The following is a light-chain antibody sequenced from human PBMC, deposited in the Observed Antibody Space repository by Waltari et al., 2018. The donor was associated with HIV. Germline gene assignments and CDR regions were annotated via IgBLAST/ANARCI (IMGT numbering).Light chain of an antibody. V-gene: IGKV2-28*01. Sequence: DLVMTQSPLSLSVTPGEPASLSCRSRQSLLHSNGYNYLDWYLQKPGQSPQVLIDLGSNRASGVPDRLSGSGSGTDFILKISRVEAEDVGVYYCMQALQTPSITFGQGTRLEIK. J-gene: IGKJ5*01. CDR3: MQALQTPSIT. CDR2: LGS. CDR1: QSLLHSNGYNY.